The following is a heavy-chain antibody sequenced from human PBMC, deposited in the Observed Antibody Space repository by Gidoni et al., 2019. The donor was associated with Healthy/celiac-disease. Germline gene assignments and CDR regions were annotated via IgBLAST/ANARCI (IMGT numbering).Heavy chain of an antibody. V-gene: IGHV1-69-2*01. D-gene: IGHD6-13*01. CDR1: GYTLPYYY. CDR2: VDPEDGET. Sequence: ELRLVQSGAEVKKPGATVKFSCKVSGYTLPYYYMHWVQQAPGKGLEWLGLVDPEDGETIYAEKFQGRVTITAETSTDTAYMELSSLRSEDTAVYYCATWDIIAAVPAPNFDYWGQGTLVTVSS. CDR3: ATWDIIAAVPAPNFDY. J-gene: IGHJ4*02.